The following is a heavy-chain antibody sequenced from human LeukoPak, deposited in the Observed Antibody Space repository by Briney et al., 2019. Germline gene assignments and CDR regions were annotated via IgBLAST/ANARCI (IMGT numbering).Heavy chain of an antibody. CDR3: ARRAGAYSHPYDY. CDR2: IYYSGST. V-gene: IGHV4-59*01. CDR1: GGSISSYS. Sequence: PSETLSLTCTVSGGSISSYSWSWIRQPPGKGLEWIGYIYYSGSTNYNPSLKSRVTISEDTSKNQFSLKLSSVTAADTAVYYCARRAGAYSHPYDYWGQGTLVTVSS. J-gene: IGHJ4*02. D-gene: IGHD4/OR15-4a*01.